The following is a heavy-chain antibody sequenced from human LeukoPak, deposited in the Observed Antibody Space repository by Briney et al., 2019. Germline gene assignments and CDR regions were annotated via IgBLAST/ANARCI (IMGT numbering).Heavy chain of an antibody. CDR1: GFTFSSYA. CDR3: ARDLGPFYYGSGLDFDP. CDR2: ISYDGSNK. D-gene: IGHD3-10*01. V-gene: IGHV3-30-3*01. J-gene: IGHJ5*02. Sequence: GGSLRLSCAASGFTFSSYAMHWVRQAPGKGLEWVAVISYDGSNKYYADSVKGRFTISRDNSKNTLYLQMNSLRAEDTAVYYCARDLGPFYYGSGLDFDPWGQGTLVTVSS.